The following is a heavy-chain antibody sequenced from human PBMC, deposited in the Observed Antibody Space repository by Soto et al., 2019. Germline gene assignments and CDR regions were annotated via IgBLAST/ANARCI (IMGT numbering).Heavy chain of an antibody. CDR1: GYTFTSYG. Sequence: ASVKVSCKASGYTFTSYGISWERQAPGQGLEWMGWISAYNGNTNYAQKLQGRVTMTTDTSTSTAYMELRSLRSDDTAVYYCARETRWLQLEGWFDPWGQGTLVTVSS. V-gene: IGHV1-18*04. CDR3: ARETRWLQLEGWFDP. D-gene: IGHD5-12*01. J-gene: IGHJ5*02. CDR2: ISAYNGNT.